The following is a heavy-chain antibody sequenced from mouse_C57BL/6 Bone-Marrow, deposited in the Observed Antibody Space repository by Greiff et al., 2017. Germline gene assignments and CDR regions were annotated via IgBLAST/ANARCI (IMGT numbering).Heavy chain of an antibody. J-gene: IGHJ3*01. CDR3: ARSRQLGLPAWFAY. Sequence: VQLQQSGPELVKPGASVKISCKASGYAFSSSWMNWVKQRPGKGLEWIGRIYPGDGDTNYNGKFKGKATLTADKSSSTAYMQLSILTSEDSAVSFCARSRQLGLPAWFAYWGQGTLVTVSA. D-gene: IGHD3-2*01. CDR2: IYPGDGDT. V-gene: IGHV1-82*01. CDR1: GYAFSSSW.